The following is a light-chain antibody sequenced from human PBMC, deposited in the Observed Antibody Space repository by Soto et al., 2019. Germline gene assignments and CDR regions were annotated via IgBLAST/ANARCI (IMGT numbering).Light chain of an antibody. CDR3: SSYTTSSTQV. V-gene: IGLV2-14*01. J-gene: IGLJ3*02. CDR1: SSDVGYYNY. CDR2: EVS. Sequence: QSALTQPASVSGSPGQSITISCTGTSSDVGYYNYVSWYQHHPGKAPKLMIYEVSNRPSGVSNRFSGSKSGNTASLTISGLQGEDEADYYCSSYTTSSTQVFGGGTKLTVL.